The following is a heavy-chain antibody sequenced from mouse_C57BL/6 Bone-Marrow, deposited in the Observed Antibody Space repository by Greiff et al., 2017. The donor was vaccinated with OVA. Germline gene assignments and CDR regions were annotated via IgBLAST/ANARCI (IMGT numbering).Heavy chain of an antibody. V-gene: IGHV1-52*01. D-gene: IGHD2-4*01. CDR1: GYTFTSYW. CDR2: IDPSDSGT. CDR3: ARPIYYDYLYAMDY. Sequence: QVQLQQPGAELVRPGSSVKLSCKASGYTFTSYWMHWVKQRPIQGLEWIGNIDPSDSGTHYNQKFKDKATLTVDKSSSTAYMQLSSLTSEDSAVYYCARPIYYDYLYAMDYWGQGTSVTVSS. J-gene: IGHJ4*01.